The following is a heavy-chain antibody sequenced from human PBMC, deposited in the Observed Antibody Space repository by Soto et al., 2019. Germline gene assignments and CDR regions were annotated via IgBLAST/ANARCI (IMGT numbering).Heavy chain of an antibody. CDR2: IYYSGST. D-gene: IGHD3-3*01. Sequence: PSETLSLTCTVSGGSISSSSYYWGWIRQPPGKGLEWIGSIYYSGSTYYNPSLKSRVTISVDTSKNQFSLKLSSVTAADTAVYYCARASITIFGVVIGIDYWGQGTLVTVPS. CDR1: GGSISSSSYY. CDR3: ARASITIFGVVIGIDY. J-gene: IGHJ4*02. V-gene: IGHV4-39*07.